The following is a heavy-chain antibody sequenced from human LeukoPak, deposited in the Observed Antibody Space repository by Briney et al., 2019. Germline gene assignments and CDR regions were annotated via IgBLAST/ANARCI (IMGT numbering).Heavy chain of an antibody. D-gene: IGHD3-10*01. J-gene: IGHJ3*02. Sequence: SRTLSLTCAISGDSVSSNSAAWDWIRQSPSRGLEWLGRTYYRSKWYNDYAVSVKSRITINPDTSKNQFSLQLNSVTPEDTAVYYCSRVHKAFDGARDTFDIWGQGTMVTVSS. V-gene: IGHV6-1*01. CDR1: GDSVSSNSAA. CDR2: TYYRSKWYN. CDR3: SRVHKAFDGARDTFDI.